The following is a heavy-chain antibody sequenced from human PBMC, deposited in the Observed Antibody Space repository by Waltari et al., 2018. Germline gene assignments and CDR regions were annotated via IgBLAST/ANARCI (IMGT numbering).Heavy chain of an antibody. V-gene: IGHV4-4*07. CDR1: GGSISRYY. D-gene: IGHD4-17*01. CDR3: ARGGPYGGNPGGFDP. CDR2: IYTSGST. J-gene: IGHJ5*02. Sequence: QVQLQESGPGLVKPSETLSLTCTVSGGSISRYYWSWIRPPAGKGLEWIGRIYTSGSTNYNPSRKSRVTMPVDTSKNQFSLKLSSVTAADTAVYYCARGGPYGGNPGGFDPWGQGTLVTVSS.